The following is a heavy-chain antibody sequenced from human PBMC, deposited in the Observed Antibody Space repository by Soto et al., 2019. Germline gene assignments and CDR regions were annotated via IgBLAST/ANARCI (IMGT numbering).Heavy chain of an antibody. CDR2: IYYSGST. D-gene: IGHD3-22*01. J-gene: IGHJ4*02. CDR1: GGSFSSYY. CDR3: ARSGKGGPYYYDSSGPDVDY. Sequence: SETLSLTCAVSGGSFSSYYWSWIRQPPGKGLEWIGYIYYSGSTNYNPSLKSRVTMSVDTSKNQFSLKLSSVTAADTAVYYCARSGKGGPYYYDSSGPDVDYWGQGTLVTVSS. V-gene: IGHV4-59*01.